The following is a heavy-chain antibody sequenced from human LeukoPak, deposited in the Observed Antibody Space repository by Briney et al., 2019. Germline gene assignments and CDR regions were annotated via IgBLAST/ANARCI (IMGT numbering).Heavy chain of an antibody. CDR1: GGTFSSYA. Sequence: SVKVSCKASGGTFSSYAISWVRQAPGQGLEWMGRIIPIFGTANYAQKFQGRVTITTDESTRTAYMELSSLRSEGTAVYYCAAPGGGSGRPLFDYWGQGALVTVSS. CDR2: IIPIFGTA. V-gene: IGHV1-69*05. D-gene: IGHD3-10*01. J-gene: IGHJ4*02. CDR3: AAPGGGSGRPLFDY.